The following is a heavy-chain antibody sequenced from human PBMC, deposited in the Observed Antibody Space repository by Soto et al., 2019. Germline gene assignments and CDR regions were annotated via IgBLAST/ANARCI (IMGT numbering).Heavy chain of an antibody. D-gene: IGHD1-20*01. CDR2: VFSTGFT. CDR1: GGSISGSYYY. Sequence: PSETLSLTCAVSGGSISGSYYYWCWLRQSPGRGLEWIGSVFSTGFTSYNPSLESRVSVSVDTSKNQFSLKVSAVAAADTAVYYCASSQKGYNWNYFDHWGQGALVTVSS. V-gene: IGHV4-39*01. CDR3: ASSQKGYNWNYFDH. J-gene: IGHJ4*02.